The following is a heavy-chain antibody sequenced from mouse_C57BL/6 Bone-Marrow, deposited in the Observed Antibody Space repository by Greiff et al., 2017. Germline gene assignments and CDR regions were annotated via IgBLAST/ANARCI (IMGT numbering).Heavy chain of an antibody. CDR1: GFTFSDYG. J-gene: IGHJ2*01. CDR2: ISSGSSTI. V-gene: IGHV5-17*01. Sequence: EVQLVESGGGLVKPGGSLKLSCAASGFTFSDYGMHWVRQAPEKGLEWVAYISSGSSTIYYADTVKGRFTISRYNAKNTLFLQMTSLRSEDTAMYYCARLYYYGSRSFDYWGQGTTLTVSS. D-gene: IGHD1-1*01. CDR3: ARLYYYGSRSFDY.